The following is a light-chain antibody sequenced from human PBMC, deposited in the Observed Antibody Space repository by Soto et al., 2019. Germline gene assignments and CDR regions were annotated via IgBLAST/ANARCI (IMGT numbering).Light chain of an antibody. Sequence: ENVLTQSPVTLSLSPGERATLSCRASQSVFSSLAWYQQKPGQAPRLLIYDASTRATAIPARFRGSGSGTDFTLTISSLEPEDFAVYYCHQRSNWPLTFGGGTKVEIK. CDR3: HQRSNWPLT. V-gene: IGKV3-11*01. CDR2: DAS. CDR1: QSVFSS. J-gene: IGKJ4*01.